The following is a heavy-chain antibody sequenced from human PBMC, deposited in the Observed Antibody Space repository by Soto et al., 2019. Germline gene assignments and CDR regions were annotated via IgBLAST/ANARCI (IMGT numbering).Heavy chain of an antibody. J-gene: IGHJ4*02. Sequence: LRLSCAASGFTFSSYSLHWVRQAPGKGLEWVAVISYDGSNNYYADSVKGRFTISRDNSKNTLYLQMNSLRTEDTAVYYCARDPGYSYGFDYWGQGTLVTVSS. CDR1: GFTFSSYS. CDR2: ISYDGSNN. CDR3: ARDPGYSYGFDY. D-gene: IGHD5-12*01. V-gene: IGHV3-30-3*01.